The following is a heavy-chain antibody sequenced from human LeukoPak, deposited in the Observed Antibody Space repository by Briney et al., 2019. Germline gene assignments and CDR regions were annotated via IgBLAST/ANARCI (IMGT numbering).Heavy chain of an antibody. V-gene: IGHV3-23*01. J-gene: IGHJ6*03. CDR1: GFTFNSYA. D-gene: IGHD2-2*02. Sequence: GGSLRLSCAASGFTFNSYAMSWVRQAPGKGLEWISTISGGADNTYYADSVKGRFTISRDNSKNPLSPQMNSLRAEDTAVYYCAKAQPPAPIEYYYCYMDVWGKGTTVTVSS. CDR3: AKAQPPAPIEYYYCYMDV. CDR2: ISGGADNT.